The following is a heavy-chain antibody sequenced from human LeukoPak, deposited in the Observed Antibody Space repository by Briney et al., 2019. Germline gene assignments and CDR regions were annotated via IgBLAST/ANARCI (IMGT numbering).Heavy chain of an antibody. Sequence: PSETLSLTCSVSGGSISGSSYYWGWIRQPPGKGLEWIGSIYYSRSTYYNPSLKSRVTISVDASKNQFSLKLGSVTAADTAVYYCARHADSGFGQLAFDYWGQGTLVTVSS. J-gene: IGHJ4*02. CDR1: GGSISGSSYY. CDR3: ARHADSGFGQLAFDY. V-gene: IGHV4-39*01. D-gene: IGHD3-10*01. CDR2: IYYSRST.